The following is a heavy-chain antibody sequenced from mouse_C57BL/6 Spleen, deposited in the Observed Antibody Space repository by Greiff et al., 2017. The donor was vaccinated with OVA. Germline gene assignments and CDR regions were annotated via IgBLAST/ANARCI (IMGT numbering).Heavy chain of an antibody. V-gene: IGHV1-81*01. CDR1: GYTFTSYG. D-gene: IGHD1-1*01. CDR3: ARTDYGHWYFDV. Sequence: QVQLKQSGAELARPGASVKLSCKASGYTFTSYGISWVKQRTGQGLEWIGEIYPRSGNTYYNEKFKGKATLTADKSSSTAYMELRSLTSEDSAVYFCARTDYGHWYFDVWGTGTTVTVSS. CDR2: IYPRSGNT. J-gene: IGHJ1*03.